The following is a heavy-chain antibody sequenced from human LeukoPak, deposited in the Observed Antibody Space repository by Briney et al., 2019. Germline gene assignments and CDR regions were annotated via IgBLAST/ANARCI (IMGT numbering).Heavy chain of an antibody. V-gene: IGHV1-2*02. J-gene: IGHJ6*03. D-gene: IGHD6-13*01. Sequence: ASVKVSCKASGYTFTGYYMHWVRQAPGQGLEWMGWINPNSGGTNYVQKFQGRVTMTRDTSISTAYMELSRLRSDDTAVYYCARGGAAAGTYYYYYYMDVWGKGTTVTVSS. CDR1: GYTFTGYY. CDR3: ARGGAAAGTYYYYYYMDV. CDR2: INPNSGGT.